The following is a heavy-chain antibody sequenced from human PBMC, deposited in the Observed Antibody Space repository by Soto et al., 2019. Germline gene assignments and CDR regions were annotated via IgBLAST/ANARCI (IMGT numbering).Heavy chain of an antibody. J-gene: IGHJ4*02. CDR1: GGSISSSSYY. Sequence: SETLSLTCTVSGGSISSSSYYWGWIRQPPGKGLEWIGSIYYSGSTYYNPSLKSRVTISVDTSKNQFSLKLSSVTAADTAVYYCAFVGDYIAARPTYFDYWGQGTLVTVSS. V-gene: IGHV4-39*01. CDR2: IYYSGST. D-gene: IGHD6-6*01. CDR3: AFVGDYIAARPTYFDY.